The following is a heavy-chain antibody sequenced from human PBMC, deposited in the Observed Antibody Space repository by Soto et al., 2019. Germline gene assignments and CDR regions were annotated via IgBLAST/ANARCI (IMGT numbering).Heavy chain of an antibody. D-gene: IGHD1-1*01. CDR3: ARDLQLERKNWFDP. Sequence: ASVKVSCKASGYTFTSYAMHWVRQAPGQRLEWMGWINAGNGNTKYSQKFQGRVTITRDTSASTAYMELSSLRSEDTAVYYCARDLQLERKNWFDPWGQGTLVTVSS. CDR2: INAGNGNT. J-gene: IGHJ5*02. V-gene: IGHV1-3*01. CDR1: GYTFTSYA.